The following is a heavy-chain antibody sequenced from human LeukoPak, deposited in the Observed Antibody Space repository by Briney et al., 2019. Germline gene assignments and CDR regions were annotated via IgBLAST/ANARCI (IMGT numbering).Heavy chain of an antibody. Sequence: GGSLRLSCAAPEFTFSNYAMNWVRQAPGKGLEWVSGISGGGGSTYYADSVKGRFTISRDNSKNTLYLQMDSLRAEDTALYYCAKGSGINHYHWIDPWGQGTLVTVSS. V-gene: IGHV3-23*01. CDR2: ISGGGGST. D-gene: IGHD1-14*01. CDR3: AKGSGINHYHWIDP. CDR1: EFTFSNYA. J-gene: IGHJ5*02.